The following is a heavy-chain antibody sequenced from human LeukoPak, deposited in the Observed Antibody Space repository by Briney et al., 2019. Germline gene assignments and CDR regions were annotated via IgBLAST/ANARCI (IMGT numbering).Heavy chain of an antibody. CDR1: GYSFTTYW. Sequence: GESLKISCKGSGYSFTTYWIGWVRQMPGKGVEWRGIIYPGDSDTRYSRSFQGQVTISADKSNSTAYLQWSSLKASDSAMYFCTRRMEVRPHFDLWGRGTLVTVSS. D-gene: IGHD1-7*01. V-gene: IGHV5-51*01. CDR2: IYPGDSDT. CDR3: TRRMEVRPHFDL. J-gene: IGHJ2*01.